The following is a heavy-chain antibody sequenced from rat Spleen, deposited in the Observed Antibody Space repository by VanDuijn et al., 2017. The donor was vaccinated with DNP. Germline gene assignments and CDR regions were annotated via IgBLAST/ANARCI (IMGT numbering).Heavy chain of an antibody. J-gene: IGHJ3*01. V-gene: IGHV5-20*01. CDR1: GFTFSSYW. CDR2: ISFDGSST. CDR3: TTDAAY. Sequence: EVQLVESGGDSVQPGRSMKLSCAASGFTFSSYWMYWIRQGPTKGLEWVAYISFDGSSTYYGDSVKGRFTISRDNAKSSLYLQMDSLRSEDTATYYCTTDAAYWGQGTLVTVSS.